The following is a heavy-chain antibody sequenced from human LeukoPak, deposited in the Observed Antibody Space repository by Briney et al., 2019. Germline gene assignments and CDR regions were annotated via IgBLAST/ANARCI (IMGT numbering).Heavy chain of an antibody. CDR1: GVTFSSDS. CDR3: ARDQGYCPNGVCYNYSYYYYMDV. Sequence: GGSLRLSCAASGVTFSSDSMNWVRQAPGKGLEWVSSISSSRSDIYYADSVKGRFTISRDNATNSLSLQMNSLRAEDTAVYYCARDQGYCPNGVCYNYSYYYYMDVWGKGTTVTVSS. CDR2: ISSSRSDI. J-gene: IGHJ6*03. D-gene: IGHD2-8*01. V-gene: IGHV3-21*01.